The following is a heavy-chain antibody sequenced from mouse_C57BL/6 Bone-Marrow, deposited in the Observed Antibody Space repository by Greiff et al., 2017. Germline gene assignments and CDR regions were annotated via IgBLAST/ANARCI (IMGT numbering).Heavy chain of an antibody. Sequence: EVQLQQSGAELVRPGASVKLSCTASGFNIKDYYMHWVKQRPEQGLEWIGRIDPEDGDTEYAPKFQGKATMTAATSSTTAYLQLSSLTSEDTAVYYCTRGLLAWFAYWGQGTLVTVSA. J-gene: IGHJ3*01. CDR1: GFNIKDYY. D-gene: IGHD1-1*01. V-gene: IGHV14-1*01. CDR2: IDPEDGDT. CDR3: TRGLLAWFAY.